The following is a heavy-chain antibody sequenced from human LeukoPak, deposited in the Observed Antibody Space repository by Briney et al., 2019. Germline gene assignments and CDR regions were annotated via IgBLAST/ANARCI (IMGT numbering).Heavy chain of an antibody. J-gene: IGHJ4*02. Sequence: GGSLRLSCAASGFTVSSNYMSWVRQAPGKGLEWVSVIYSGGSTYYADSVKGRFTISRDNSKNTLYLQMNSLRAEVTAVYYCARVSIAAAEGDFYFDYWGQGTLVTVSS. CDR2: IYSGGST. CDR1: GFTVSSNY. CDR3: ARVSIAAAEGDFYFDY. V-gene: IGHV3-66*01. D-gene: IGHD6-13*01.